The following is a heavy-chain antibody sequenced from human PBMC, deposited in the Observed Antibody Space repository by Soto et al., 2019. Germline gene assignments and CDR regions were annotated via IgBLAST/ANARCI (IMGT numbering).Heavy chain of an antibody. CDR2: SQSGGST. J-gene: IGHJ6*03. D-gene: IGHD2-15*01. CDR1: GITVSSHY. CDR3: SRDDVYCSGGRCYGVPMDV. V-gene: IGHV3-66*01. Sequence: EVQLVESGGDLVQPGGSLRLSCAASGITVSSHYMNWVRKAPGKGLELVSLSQSGGSTFYADSVKCRFTISRDNSKNTLFLQKNSLRVEDTAMYYCSRDDVYCSGGRCYGVPMDVWGRGTTVTVSS.